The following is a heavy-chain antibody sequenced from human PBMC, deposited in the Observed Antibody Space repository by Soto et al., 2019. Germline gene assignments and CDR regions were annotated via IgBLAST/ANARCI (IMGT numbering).Heavy chain of an antibody. CDR1: GFTFSSYG. J-gene: IGHJ5*02. V-gene: IGHV3-30*03. CDR3: AREYDILNWFDP. Sequence: GGSLRLSCAASGFTFSSYGMHWVRQAPGKGLEWVAVISYDGSNKYYADSVKGRFTISRDNAKNSLYLQMNSLRAEDTAVYYCAREYDILNWFDPWGQGTLVTVS. CDR2: ISYDGSNK. D-gene: IGHD3-9*01.